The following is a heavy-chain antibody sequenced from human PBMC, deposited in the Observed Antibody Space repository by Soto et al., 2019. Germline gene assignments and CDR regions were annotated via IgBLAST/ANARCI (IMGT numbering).Heavy chain of an antibody. D-gene: IGHD6-13*01. V-gene: IGHV4-39*01. J-gene: IGHJ5*02. Sequence: PSETLSLTCTVSGGSISSSSYYWGWIRQPPGKGLEWIGSIYYSGSTYYNPSLKSRVTISVDTSKNQFSLKLSSVTAADTAVYYCASGAPSRIAADVNWFDPWGQGTLVTVSS. CDR3: ASGAPSRIAADVNWFDP. CDR1: GGSISSSSYY. CDR2: IYYSGST.